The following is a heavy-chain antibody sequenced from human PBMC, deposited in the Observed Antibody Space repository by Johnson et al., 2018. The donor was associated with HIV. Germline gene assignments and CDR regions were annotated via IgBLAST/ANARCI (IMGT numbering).Heavy chain of an antibody. CDR3: ARERSLVRGVMPGAFDI. D-gene: IGHD3-10*01. J-gene: IGHJ3*02. Sequence: VQLVESGGGVQRPGGSLRLSCAASGFTFDDFGMGWVRQAPGQGLEWVSGINWNGGSTSYAASVKGRFTISRDNSKNTLYLQMNSLRAEDTALYYCARERSLVRGVMPGAFDIWGQGTMVTVSS. CDR1: GFTFDDFG. V-gene: IGHV3-20*04. CDR2: INWNGGST.